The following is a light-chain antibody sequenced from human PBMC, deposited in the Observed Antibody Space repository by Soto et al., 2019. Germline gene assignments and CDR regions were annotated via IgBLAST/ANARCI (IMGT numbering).Light chain of an antibody. CDR3: QEHASI. J-gene: IGKJ5*01. V-gene: IGKV3-20*01. Sequence: VLTQSPGTLPLSPGERATLSCRANQNLGDGRLAWYQQKPGQPPTLLIYDASTRATGIPDRFSGSGSGTDFTLTISRLEPEDFAVYYCQEHASIFGQGTRLEIK. CDR2: DAS. CDR1: QNLGDGR.